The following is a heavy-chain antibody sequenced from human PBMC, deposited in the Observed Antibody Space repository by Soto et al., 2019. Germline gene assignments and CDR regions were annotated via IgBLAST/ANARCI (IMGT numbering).Heavy chain of an antibody. D-gene: IGHD2-21*01. Sequence: EVQLVESGGGLVQPGGSLRLSCAASGFTFSSYSMNWVRQAPGKGLEWVSYISGSCSTIYYADSVKGRFTISRDNAKNSLYLQMNRLRDDDTAMYYCARDAYWPGWFDTWGQGTLVTVAS. CDR3: ARDAYWPGWFDT. CDR1: GFTFSSYS. V-gene: IGHV3-48*02. J-gene: IGHJ5*02. CDR2: ISGSCSTI.